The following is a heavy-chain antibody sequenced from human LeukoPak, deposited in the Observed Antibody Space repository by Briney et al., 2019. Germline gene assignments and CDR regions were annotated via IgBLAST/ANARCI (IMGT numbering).Heavy chain of an antibody. J-gene: IGHJ5*02. CDR1: GGSISSGDHY. D-gene: IGHD2-21*02. Sequence: TLSLTCSISGGSISSGDHYWTWIRQPAGKELEWIGRIHTTGRTNYNPSLKSRVYISVDTSKNQFSLKLSSVTAADTAVYYCASSAYYSLDPWGQGTLVTVSS. V-gene: IGHV4-61*02. CDR3: ASSAYYSLDP. CDR2: IHTTGRT.